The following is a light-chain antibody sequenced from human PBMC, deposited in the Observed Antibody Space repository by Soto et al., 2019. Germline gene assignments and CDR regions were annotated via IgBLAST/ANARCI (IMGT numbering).Light chain of an antibody. CDR2: FAS. Sequence: DIQMTQSPSSLSASVGDRVTITCRASRGIDDRLAWYQQKPEKAPISLIYFASNLQDWVPSRFSGSGSGTEFTLTSSNLQPEDFATYYCQQYYSHPLPFGQGTRL. J-gene: IGKJ5*01. CDR3: QQYYSHPLP. V-gene: IGKV1D-16*01. CDR1: RGIDDR.